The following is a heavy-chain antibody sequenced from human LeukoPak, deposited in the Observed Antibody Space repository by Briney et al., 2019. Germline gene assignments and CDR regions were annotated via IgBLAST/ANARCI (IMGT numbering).Heavy chain of an antibody. CDR3: ASARSLRLGELTSPPFDY. CDR2: INPSGGST. D-gene: IGHD3-16*02. Sequence: ASVKVSCKASGYTFTSYYMHWVRQAPGQGLEWMGIINPSGGSTSYAQKFQGRVTMTRDTSTSTVYMEPSSLRSEDTAVYYCASARSLRLGELTSPPFDYWGQGTLVTVSS. CDR1: GYTFTSYY. J-gene: IGHJ4*02. V-gene: IGHV1-46*01.